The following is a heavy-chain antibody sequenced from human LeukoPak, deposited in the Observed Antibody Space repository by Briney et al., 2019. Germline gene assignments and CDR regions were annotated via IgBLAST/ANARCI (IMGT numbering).Heavy chain of an antibody. CDR2: IYYSGST. V-gene: IGHV4-59*01. D-gene: IGHD6-19*01. CDR1: GGSISSYY. Sequence: KPSETLSLTCTVSGGSISSYYWSWIRQPPGKGLEWIGYIYYSGSTNYNPSLKSRVTISVDTSKNQFSLKLSSVTAADTAMYYCARVRSSGWGKGFDYWGQGTLVTVSS. J-gene: IGHJ4*02. CDR3: ARVRSSGWGKGFDY.